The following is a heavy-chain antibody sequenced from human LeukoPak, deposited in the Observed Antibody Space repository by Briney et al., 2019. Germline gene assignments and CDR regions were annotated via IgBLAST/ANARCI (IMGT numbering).Heavy chain of an antibody. J-gene: IGHJ4*02. D-gene: IGHD3-22*01. V-gene: IGHV3-33*06. CDR3: AKDEDDSSGYYIHFDY. CDR2: IWYDGSNK. Sequence: GRSLRLSCAASGFTFSSYGTHWVRQAPGKGLGWVAFIWYDGSNKYYTDSVKGRFTISRDNSKNTLYLQMNSLRAEDTAVYYCAKDEDDSSGYYIHFDYWGQGTLVTVSS. CDR1: GFTFSSYG.